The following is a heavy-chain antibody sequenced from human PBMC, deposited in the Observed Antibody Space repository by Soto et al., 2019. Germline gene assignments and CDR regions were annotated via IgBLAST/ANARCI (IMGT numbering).Heavy chain of an antibody. Sequence: QVQLVQSGAEVKKPGSSVKVSCKASGGTFSTYTITWVRQAPGQGLEWMGRIIPIIGIINYAQKFQGRVTITADKFTGTAYMELTILRSDDTAVYYCAGGPGSHYNESHASSYPWGQGTLVTVAS. J-gene: IGHJ5*02. CDR3: AGGPGSHYNESHASSYP. CDR1: GGTFSTYT. V-gene: IGHV1-69*02. CDR2: IIPIIGII. D-gene: IGHD3-22*01.